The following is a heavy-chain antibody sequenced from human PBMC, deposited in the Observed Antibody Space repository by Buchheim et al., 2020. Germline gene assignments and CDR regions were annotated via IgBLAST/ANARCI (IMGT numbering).Heavy chain of an antibody. J-gene: IGHJ4*02. D-gene: IGHD6-6*01. CDR2: IYPDYSDT. V-gene: IGHV5-51*01. CDR3: GRHVGVDSSSPYSDS. Sequence: EVQLVQSGAEVKKPGESLKISCKGSGYSFTSYWIGWVRQMPGKGLEWMGIIYPDYSDTRYSPSFQGQVTIPSDKSVSTAFPQWSSLKASDTAMYYCGRHVGVDSSSPYSDSWGQGTL. CDR1: GYSFTSYW.